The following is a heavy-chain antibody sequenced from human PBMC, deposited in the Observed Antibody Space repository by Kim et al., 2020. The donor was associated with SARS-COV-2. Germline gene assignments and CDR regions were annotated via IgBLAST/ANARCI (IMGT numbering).Heavy chain of an antibody. Sequence: ASVKVSCKASGYTFTGYYVHWVRQAPGQGLEWMGRINPNTGNTNYAQKFQDRVTMTRDTSISTAYMDLSGLRFDDTVVYFCARDGGGNKYYFDLWGQGTL. CDR3: ARDGGGNKYYFDL. J-gene: IGHJ4*02. V-gene: IGHV1-2*05. CDR1: GYTFTGYY. CDR2: INPNTGNT. D-gene: IGHD2-15*01.